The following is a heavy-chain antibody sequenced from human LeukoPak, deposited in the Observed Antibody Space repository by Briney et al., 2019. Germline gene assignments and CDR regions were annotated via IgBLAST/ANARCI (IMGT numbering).Heavy chain of an antibody. D-gene: IGHD3-10*01. V-gene: IGHV1-46*03. J-gene: IGHJ4*02. CDR2: INPGDGST. CDR1: GYTFTNGY. CDR3: SRVGERVLDY. Sequence: ASVKVSCKTSGYTFTNGYMHWVRQAPGQGLEWMGVINPGDGSTKYAQKFQGRVTMTRDTSTSTIYMELSSLRSDDTAVYYCSRVGERVLDYWGQGTLVTVSS.